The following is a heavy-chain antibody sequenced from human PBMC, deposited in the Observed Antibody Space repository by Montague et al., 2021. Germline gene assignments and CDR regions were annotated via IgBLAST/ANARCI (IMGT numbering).Heavy chain of an antibody. J-gene: IGHJ3*02. D-gene: IGHD2-2*01. Sequence: SLRLSCAASGFSFSSYWMHWVRQAPGKGLLWVSRITLDGSGKTFADSVKGRFTTSRDNAKATLYLQMNSLRVEDTAVYYCARTLASAAPGAFDIWGQGTMVTVSS. V-gene: IGHV3-74*01. CDR1: GFSFSSYW. CDR2: ITLDGSGK. CDR3: ARTLASAAPGAFDI.